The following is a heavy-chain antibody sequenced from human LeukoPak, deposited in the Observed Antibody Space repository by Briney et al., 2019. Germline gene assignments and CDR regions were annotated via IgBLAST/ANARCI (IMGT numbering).Heavy chain of an antibody. Sequence: VASVKVSCKASGYTFTTYDTNWVRQATGQGREWMGWMNPNSGNTGYAQKFQGRVTITRNTSMSTAYMELSSLRAEDTAVYYCTRANYYGSGKKDLDYWGQGTLVTVSS. V-gene: IGHV1-8*01. CDR1: GYTFTTYD. D-gene: IGHD3-10*01. J-gene: IGHJ4*02. CDR3: TRANYYGSGKKDLDY. CDR2: MNPNSGNT.